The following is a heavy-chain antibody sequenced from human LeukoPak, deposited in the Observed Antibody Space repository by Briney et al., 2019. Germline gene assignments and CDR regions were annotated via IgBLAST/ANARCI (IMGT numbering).Heavy chain of an antibody. V-gene: IGHV3-30*04. D-gene: IGHD3-10*02. CDR1: GFTFKSYS. CDR2: ISFDETKK. J-gene: IGHJ5*02. CDR3: ARLGAMFYQSNWFDP. Sequence: GGSLRLSCAASGFTFKSYSIYWVRQAPRKGLEWVAVISFDETKKYYADSVKGRFTISRDNAKNSLYLQMSSLRAEDTAVYYCARLGAMFYQSNWFDPWGQGTLVTVSS.